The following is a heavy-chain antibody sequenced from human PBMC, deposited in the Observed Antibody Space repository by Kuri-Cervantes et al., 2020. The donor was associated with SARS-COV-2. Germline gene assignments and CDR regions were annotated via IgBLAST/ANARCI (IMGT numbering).Heavy chain of an antibody. V-gene: IGHV3-30*18. J-gene: IGHJ4*02. Sequence: GESLKISCAASGFTFSNAWMNWVRQAPGKGLEWVAVISYDGSNKYYADSVKGRFTISRDNSKNTLYLQMNSLRAEDTAIYHCAKGDRSGYTYYFDYWGQGTLVTGSS. CDR1: GFTFSNAW. D-gene: IGHD3-22*01. CDR3: AKGDRSGYTYYFDY. CDR2: ISYDGSNK.